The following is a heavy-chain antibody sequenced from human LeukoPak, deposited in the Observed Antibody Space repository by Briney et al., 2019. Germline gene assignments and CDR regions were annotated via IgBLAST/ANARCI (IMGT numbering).Heavy chain of an antibody. CDR2: LNNDGSST. V-gene: IGHV3-74*01. Sequence: GGSLRLSCAASGFTFSHYWMQWVRQAPGKGLVWVSRLNNDGSSTTYADSVKGRFTISRDNAKNSLYLQMNSLRAEDTALYYCAREEAYYYYMDVWGKGTTVTVSS. CDR1: GFTFSHYW. CDR3: AREEAYYYYMDV. J-gene: IGHJ6*03.